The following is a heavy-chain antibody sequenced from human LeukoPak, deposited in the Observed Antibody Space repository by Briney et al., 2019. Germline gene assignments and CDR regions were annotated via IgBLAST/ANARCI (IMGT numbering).Heavy chain of an antibody. D-gene: IGHD6-13*01. CDR3: ARDGGYSSSWYRYYYYGMDV. V-gene: IGHV4-59*01. CDR2: IYYSGST. CDR1: GSSISSYY. Sequence: SETLSLTCTVSGSSISSYYWSWIRQPPGKGLEWIGYIYYSGSTNYNPSLKSRVTISVDTSKNQFSLKLSSVTAADTAVYYCARDGGYSSSWYRYYYYGMDVWGQGTTVTVSS. J-gene: IGHJ6*02.